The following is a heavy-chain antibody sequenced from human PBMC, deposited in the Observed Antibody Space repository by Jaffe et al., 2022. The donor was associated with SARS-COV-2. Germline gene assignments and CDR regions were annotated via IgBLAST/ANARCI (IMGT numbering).Heavy chain of an antibody. V-gene: IGHV3-30-3*01. J-gene: IGHJ6*02. D-gene: IGHD3-9*01. CDR3: ARDYDIFVSGGMDV. CDR2: ISYDGSNK. Sequence: QVQLVESGGGVVQPGRSLRLSCAASGFTFSSYAMHWVRQAPGKGLEWVAVISYDGSNKYYADSVKGRFTISRDNSKNTLYLQMNSLRAEDTAVYYCARDYDIFVSGGMDVWGQGTTVTVSS. CDR1: GFTFSSYA.